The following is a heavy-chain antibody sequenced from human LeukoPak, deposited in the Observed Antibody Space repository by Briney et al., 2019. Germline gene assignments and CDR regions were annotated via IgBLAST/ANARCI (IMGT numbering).Heavy chain of an antibody. V-gene: IGHV4-39*01. CDR1: GGSISSSSYY. CDR2: IYYSGST. CDR3: ASLPLRFLEWLYAFDI. D-gene: IGHD3-3*01. J-gene: IGHJ3*02. Sequence: SETLSLTCTVSGGSISSSSYYWGWIRQPPGKGLEWSGSIYYSGSTYYNPSLKSRVTISVDTCKNQFSLKLSSVTAADTAVYYCASLPLRFLEWLYAFDIWGQGTMVTVSS.